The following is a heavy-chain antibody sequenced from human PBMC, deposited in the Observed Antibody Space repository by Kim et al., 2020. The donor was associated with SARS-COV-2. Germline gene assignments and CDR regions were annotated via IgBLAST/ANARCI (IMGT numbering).Heavy chain of an antibody. CDR1: GFIYNDYT. CDR3: ARDRDWVFDY. CDR2: INRGGGSS. J-gene: IGHJ4*02. D-gene: IGHD3-9*01. V-gene: IGHV3-48*02. Sequence: GGSLRLSCVASGFIYNDYTLNWVRQAPGKGLEWVSYINRGGGSSFYADSVKGLFTISRDNAKNSLYLQMNSLRDEDTAVYYCARDRDWVFDYWGQGTLVTVSS.